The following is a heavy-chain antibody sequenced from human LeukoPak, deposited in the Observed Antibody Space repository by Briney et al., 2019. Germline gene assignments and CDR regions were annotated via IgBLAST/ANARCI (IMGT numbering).Heavy chain of an antibody. V-gene: IGHV4-34*01. Sequence: PSETLSLTCSVSVDSMFGYYWSWIRQPPGKGLEWIGEINHSGSTNYNPSLKSRVTISVDTSKNQFSLKLSSVTAADTAVYYCARGWRRWGQGTLVTVSS. CDR3: ARGWRR. CDR2: INHSGST. J-gene: IGHJ4*02. CDR1: VDSMFGYY.